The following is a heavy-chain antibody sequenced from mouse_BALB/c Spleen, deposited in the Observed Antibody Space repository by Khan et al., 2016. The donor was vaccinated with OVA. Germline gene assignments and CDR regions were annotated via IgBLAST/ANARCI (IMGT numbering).Heavy chain of an antibody. J-gene: IGHJ4*01. Sequence: EVQLQESGPDLVKPSQSLSLTCTVTGYSITSGYSWHWIRQFPGNKLEWMGFIYYRGSLNYNPSLKSRISITRDTSKNQFFLQLNSVTTEDTATYYFASYGNYMDYWGQGTSVTVSS. CDR1: GYSITSGYS. V-gene: IGHV3-1*02. CDR3: ASYGNYMDY. D-gene: IGHD2-1*01. CDR2: IYYRGSL.